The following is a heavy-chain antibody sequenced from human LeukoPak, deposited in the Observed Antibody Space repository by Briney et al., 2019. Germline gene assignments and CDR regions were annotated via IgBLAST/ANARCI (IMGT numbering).Heavy chain of an antibody. V-gene: IGHV5-51*01. CDR3: ARQGGSSSKGYYYYYMDV. D-gene: IGHD6-6*01. Sequence: GESLKISCKGSGYSFTSYWIGWVRQMPGKGLEWMRIIYPGDSDTRYSPSFQGQVTISADKSINTAYLQWSSLKASDTAMYYCARQGGSSSKGYYYYYMDVWGKGTTVTVSS. CDR2: IYPGDSDT. J-gene: IGHJ6*03. CDR1: GYSFTSYW.